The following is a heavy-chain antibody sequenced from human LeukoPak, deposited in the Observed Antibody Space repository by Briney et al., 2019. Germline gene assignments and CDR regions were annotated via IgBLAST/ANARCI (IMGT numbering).Heavy chain of an antibody. V-gene: IGHV3-48*03. CDR3: ARVLRGATYDAFDI. CDR1: GFTFSSYE. J-gene: IGHJ3*02. Sequence: GGSLRLSCAASGFTFSSYEMNWVRQAPGKGLEWVSYISSSGSTIYYADSVKGRFTISRDNAKNSLYLQMNSLRAEDTAVYYCARVLRGATYDAFDIWGQGTMVTVSS. D-gene: IGHD1-26*01. CDR2: ISSSGSTI.